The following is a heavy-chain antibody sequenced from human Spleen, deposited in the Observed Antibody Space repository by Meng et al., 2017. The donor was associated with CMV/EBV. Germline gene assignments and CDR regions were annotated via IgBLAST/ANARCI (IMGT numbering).Heavy chain of an antibody. D-gene: IGHD6-13*01. V-gene: IGHV1-2*02. J-gene: IGHJ4*02. CDR3: AREPRIPAAPGAYYFDS. CDR1: GYTFTGYY. Sequence: ASVKVSCKASGYTFTGYYMHWVRQAPGQGLEWMGWINPNSGDTNYAQKFQGRVTMTRDTSTSTVYMELSSLRSDDTAVYYCAREPRIPAAPGAYYFDSWGQGTLVTVS. CDR2: INPNSGDT.